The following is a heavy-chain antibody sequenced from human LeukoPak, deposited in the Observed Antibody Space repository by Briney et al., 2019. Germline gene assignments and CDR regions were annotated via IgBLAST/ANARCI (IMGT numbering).Heavy chain of an antibody. D-gene: IGHD3-22*01. V-gene: IGHV3-21*01. CDR3: AREYYDSSGSAAFDI. J-gene: IGHJ3*02. CDR1: GLTFDYYE. CDR2: ISSSSSYI. Sequence: GGSLRLSCAASGLTFDYYEMNWVRQAPGKGLEWVSSISSSSSYIYYADPVKGRFTISRDNAKNSLYLQMNSLRAEDTAVYYCAREYYDSSGSAAFDIWGQGTMVTVSS.